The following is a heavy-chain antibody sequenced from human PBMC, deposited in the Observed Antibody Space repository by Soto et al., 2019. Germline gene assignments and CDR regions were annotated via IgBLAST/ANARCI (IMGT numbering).Heavy chain of an antibody. D-gene: IGHD5-12*01. CDR2: IYPGDSDT. CDR1: GYSFTSYW. J-gene: IGHJ6*02. CDR3: ARRMVATPRGYYYYGMDV. Sequence: GESLKISCKGSGYSFTSYWIGWVRQMPGKDMEWMGIIYPGDSDTRYSPSFQGQVTISADKSISTVYLQWSSLKASDTAMYYCARRMVATPRGYYYYGMDVWGQGTTVTVSS. V-gene: IGHV5-51*01.